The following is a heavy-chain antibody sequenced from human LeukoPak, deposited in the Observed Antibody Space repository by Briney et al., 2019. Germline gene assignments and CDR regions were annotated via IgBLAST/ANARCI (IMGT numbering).Heavy chain of an antibody. V-gene: IGHV3-30*04. CDR3: ARDGLVY. J-gene: IGHJ4*02. CDR2: ISYDGSNK. CDR1: GFTFSSYA. Sequence: PGGSLRLSCAASGFTFSSYAMHWVRQAPGKGLEWVAVISYDGSNKYYADSVKGRFTISRDNSKNTLYLQMNSLRAEDTAVYYCARDGLVYWGQGTLVTVSS. D-gene: IGHD5/OR15-5a*01.